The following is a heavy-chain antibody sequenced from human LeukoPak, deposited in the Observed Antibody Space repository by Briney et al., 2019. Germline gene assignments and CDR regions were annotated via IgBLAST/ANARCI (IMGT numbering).Heavy chain of an antibody. CDR3: AGNGSYGPFDP. CDR2: IHYIGIT. D-gene: IGHD3-16*01. V-gene: IGHV4-59*08. Sequence: PSETLSLTCSISGGSIINYYWNWIRQPPGKGLEWIGYIHYIGITNYNPSLKSRVTISADTSKNQFSLKLTSVTAADTAVYYCAGNGSYGPFDPWGQGTLVTVSS. J-gene: IGHJ5*02. CDR1: GGSIINYY.